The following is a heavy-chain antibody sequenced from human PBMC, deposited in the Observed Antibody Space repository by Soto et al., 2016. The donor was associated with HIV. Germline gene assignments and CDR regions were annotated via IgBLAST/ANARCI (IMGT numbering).Heavy chain of an antibody. CDR2: VSRSGDDV. Sequence: EVQLVESRGGLVKPGGSLRLSCAASGFTFSRYTMHWVRQTPGKGLEWLSFVSRSGDDVDYADSVKGRFTISRDNARNLLYLQMSSLRDDDTAVYYCARTPPYDYWGQGTLVTVSS. CDR3: ARTPPYDY. V-gene: IGHV3-21*01. J-gene: IGHJ4*02. CDR1: GFTFSRYT.